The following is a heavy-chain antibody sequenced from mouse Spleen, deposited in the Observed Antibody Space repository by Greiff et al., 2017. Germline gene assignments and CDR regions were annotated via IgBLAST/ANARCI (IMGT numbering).Heavy chain of an antibody. CDR1: GYSITSGYY. J-gene: IGHJ2*01. D-gene: IGHD4-1*01. V-gene: IGHV3-6*01. CDR2: ISYDGSN. CDR3: AREGENWEAY. Sequence: EVQLQESGPGLVKPSQSLSLTCSVTGYSITSGYYWNWIRQFPGNKLEWMGYISYDGSNNYNPSLKNRISITRDTSKNQFFLKLNSVTTEDTATYYCAREGENWEAYWGQGTTLTVSS.